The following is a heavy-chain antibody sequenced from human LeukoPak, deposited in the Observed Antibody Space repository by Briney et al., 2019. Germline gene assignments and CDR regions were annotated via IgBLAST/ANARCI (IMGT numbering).Heavy chain of an antibody. CDR3: ARDRAYYDILTGHDY. V-gene: IGHV3-7*01. CDR1: GFTFSSYW. J-gene: IGHJ4*02. Sequence: GGSLRLSSAVSGFTFSSYWMSCVRQAPGKGLEWVTNIKQDGSEKYYVDSVKGRFTISRDNAKNSLYLQMNSLRAEDTAVYYCARDRAYYDILTGHDYWGQGTLVTVSS. CDR2: IKQDGSEK. D-gene: IGHD3-9*01.